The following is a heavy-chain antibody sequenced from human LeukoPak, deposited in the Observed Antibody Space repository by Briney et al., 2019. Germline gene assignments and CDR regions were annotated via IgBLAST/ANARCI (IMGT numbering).Heavy chain of an antibody. Sequence: GGSLRLSCAASGFTFRSYWMTWVRQTPGKGLEWVANIKQDGSERYFWDSVRDRFTISRDNAKNSLSLQMNSLRAEDTGVYYCTRDTGGSGSYPDYWGQGTLVTVSS. CDR1: GFTFRSYW. D-gene: IGHD1-26*01. CDR3: TRDTGGSGSYPDY. J-gene: IGHJ4*02. V-gene: IGHV3-7*01. CDR2: IKQDGSER.